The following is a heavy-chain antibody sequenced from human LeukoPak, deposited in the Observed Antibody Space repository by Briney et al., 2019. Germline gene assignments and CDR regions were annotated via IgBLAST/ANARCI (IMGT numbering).Heavy chain of an antibody. CDR2: IYYSGNT. CDR3: ARGRIAVAGTKNYFDF. V-gene: IGHV4-61*01. CDR1: GGSVSSGSYY. Sequence: PSETLSLTCTVSGGSVSSGSYYRSWIRQPPGKGLEWIGYIYYSGNTNYNPSLKSRVTISVDTSKNQFSLKLSSVTAADTAVYYCARGRIAVAGTKNYFDFWGQGTLVTVSS. D-gene: IGHD6-19*01. J-gene: IGHJ4*02.